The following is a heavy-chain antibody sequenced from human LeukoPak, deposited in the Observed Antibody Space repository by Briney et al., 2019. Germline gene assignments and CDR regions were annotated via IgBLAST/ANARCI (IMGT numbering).Heavy chain of an antibody. CDR3: ARKVVVVPAAIHDAFDI. J-gene: IGHJ3*02. Sequence: SETLSLTCTVSGYSISSGYYWGWIRQPPGKGLEWIGSIYHSGSTYYNPSLKSRVTISVDTSKNQFSLKLSSVTAADTAVYYCARKVVVVPAAIHDAFDIWGQGTMVTVSS. V-gene: IGHV4-38-2*02. D-gene: IGHD2-2*01. CDR2: IYHSGST. CDR1: GYSISSGYY.